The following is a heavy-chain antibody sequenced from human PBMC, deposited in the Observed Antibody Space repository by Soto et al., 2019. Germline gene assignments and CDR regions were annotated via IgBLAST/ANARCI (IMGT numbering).Heavy chain of an antibody. CDR3: ARKSVLSALLPLTYYYYYGMDV. Sequence: SETLSLTCAVYGGSFSGYYWSWIRQPPGKGLEWIGEINHSGSTNYNPSLKSRVTISVDTSKNQFSLKLSSVTAADTAVYYCARKSVLSALLPLTYYYYYGMDVWGQGTTVPVSS. V-gene: IGHV4-34*01. J-gene: IGHJ6*02. D-gene: IGHD2-15*01. CDR2: INHSGST. CDR1: GGSFSGYY.